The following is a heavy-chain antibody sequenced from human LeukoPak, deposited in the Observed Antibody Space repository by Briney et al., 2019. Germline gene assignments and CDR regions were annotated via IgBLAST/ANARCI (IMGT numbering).Heavy chain of an antibody. CDR3: ARDGYRYDFWSGYQYYYYYGMDV. V-gene: IGHV3-7*03. CDR2: IKQDGSEK. J-gene: IGHJ6*02. CDR1: GFTFSSYW. D-gene: IGHD3-3*01. Sequence: GGSLRLSCAASGFTFSSYWMSWARQAPGKGLEWVANIKQDGSEKYYVDSVKGRFTISRDNAKNSLYLQMNSLRAEDTAVYYCARDGYRYDFWSGYQYYYYYGMDVWGQGTTVTVSS.